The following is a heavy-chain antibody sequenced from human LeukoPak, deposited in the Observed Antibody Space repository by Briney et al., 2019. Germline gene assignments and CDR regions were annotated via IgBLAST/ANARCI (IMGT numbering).Heavy chain of an antibody. D-gene: IGHD5-24*01. J-gene: IGHJ5*02. CDR1: GFTFGTYV. CDR3: ARGGDGYNYRRFGP. V-gene: IGHV3-30*04. Sequence: GGSLRLSCAATGFTFGTYVMHWVRQAPGKGLKWVAVISYDGSIQYYADPVKGRFTISRDNAKNTLYLQINSLRVEDTAVYYCARGGDGYNYRRFGPWGQGTLVTVSS. CDR2: ISYDGSIQ.